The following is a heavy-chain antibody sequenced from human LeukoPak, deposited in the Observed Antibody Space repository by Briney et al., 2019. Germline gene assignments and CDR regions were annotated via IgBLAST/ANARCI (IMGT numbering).Heavy chain of an antibody. V-gene: IGHV3-23*01. CDR3: AKTGVGITIFGVAPYHFDY. D-gene: IGHD3-3*01. J-gene: IGHJ4*02. CDR1: GFTFSSYA. Sequence: GGCLRLSCAASGFTFSSYAMSWVRQAPGKGLEWVSAISGSGGSTYYADSVKGRFTISRDNSKNTLYLQMNSLRAEDTAVYYCAKTGVGITIFGVAPYHFDYWGQGTLVTVSS. CDR2: ISGSGGST.